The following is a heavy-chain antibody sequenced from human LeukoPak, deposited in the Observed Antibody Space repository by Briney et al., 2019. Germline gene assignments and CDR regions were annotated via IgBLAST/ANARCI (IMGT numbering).Heavy chain of an antibody. CDR1: GFTFSDYY. Sequence: KSGGSLRLSCAASGFTFSDYYMSWIRQAPGKGLEWVSYISSSGSTIYYADSVKGRFTISRDNAKNSLYLQMNSLRAEDTAEYYCARDSDVVPAYYFDYWGQGTLVTVSS. CDR3: ARDSDVVPAYYFDY. J-gene: IGHJ4*02. V-gene: IGHV3-11*04. D-gene: IGHD2-2*01. CDR2: ISSSGSTI.